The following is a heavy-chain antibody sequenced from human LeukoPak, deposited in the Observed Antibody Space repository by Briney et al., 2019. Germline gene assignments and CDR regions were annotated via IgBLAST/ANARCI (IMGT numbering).Heavy chain of an antibody. CDR3: AKSRIVVVVAATPSWFDP. CDR2: ISGSGGST. CDR1: GFTFSSYA. V-gene: IGHV3-23*01. Sequence: GGSLRLSCAASGFTFSSYAMSWVRQAPGKGLEWVSAISGSGGSTYYADSVKGRFTISRDNSKNTLYLQMNSLRAEDTAVYYCAKSRIVVVVAATPSWFDPWGQGTLVTVSS. D-gene: IGHD2-15*01. J-gene: IGHJ5*02.